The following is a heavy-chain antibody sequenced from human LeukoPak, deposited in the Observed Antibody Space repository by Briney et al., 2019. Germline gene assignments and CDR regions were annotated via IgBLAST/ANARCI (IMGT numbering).Heavy chain of an antibody. CDR2: INPNSGGT. Sequence: HEASVKVSCKASGYTFTGYYMHWVRQAPGQGLEWMGWINPNSGGTNYAQKFQGRVTMTRDTSISTAYMELSRLRSDDVAVYYCAREYQLLSSPLDYWGQGTLVTVSS. CDR1: GYTFTGYY. D-gene: IGHD2-2*01. CDR3: AREYQLLSSPLDY. V-gene: IGHV1-2*02. J-gene: IGHJ4*02.